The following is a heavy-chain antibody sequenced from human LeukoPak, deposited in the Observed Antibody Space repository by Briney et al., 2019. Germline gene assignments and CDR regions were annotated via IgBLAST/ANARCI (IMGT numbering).Heavy chain of an antibody. D-gene: IGHD2-21*02. CDR1: GFTFSGYD. CDR3: AKEVTGTGKAFGF. J-gene: IGHJ4*02. CDR2: ISTSSSYI. Sequence: SGGSLRLSCAASGFTFSGYDMNWVRQAPGKGLEWISSISTSSSYIYYADSVKGRFTISRDNAKNSLYLQMNSLRAEDAAVYYCAKEVTGTGKAFGFWGQGTLVTVSS. V-gene: IGHV3-21*04.